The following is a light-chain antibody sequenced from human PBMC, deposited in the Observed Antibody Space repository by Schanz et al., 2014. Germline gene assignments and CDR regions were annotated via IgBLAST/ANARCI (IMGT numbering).Light chain of an antibody. V-gene: IGKV3-11*01. Sequence: EIVLTQSPATLSLSPGERATLSCRASQSVSSYLAWYQQKPGQAPRLLIYDASNRATGIPARFSGSGSGTDFTLTISSLEPEDFAGYYCQQSYSTPFTFGPGTNVDIK. CDR2: DAS. CDR1: QSVSSY. CDR3: QQSYSTPFT. J-gene: IGKJ3*01.